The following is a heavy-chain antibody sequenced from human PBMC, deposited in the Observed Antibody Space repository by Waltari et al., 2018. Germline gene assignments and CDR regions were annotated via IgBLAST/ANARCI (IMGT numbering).Heavy chain of an antibody. J-gene: IGHJ4*02. D-gene: IGHD6-19*01. Sequence: QVQLVESGGGVVQPGRSLRLSCAASGFTFSSYAMHWVRQAPGKGLEWVAVISYDGSNKYYADSVKGRFTISRDNSKNTLYLQMNSLRADDTAVYYCARGQQWLVRNFDYWGQGTLVTVSS. CDR3: ARGQQWLVRNFDY. V-gene: IGHV3-30*04. CDR1: GFTFSSYA. CDR2: ISYDGSNK.